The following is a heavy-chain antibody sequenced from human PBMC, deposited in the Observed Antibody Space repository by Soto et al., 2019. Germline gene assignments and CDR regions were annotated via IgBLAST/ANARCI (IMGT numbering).Heavy chain of an antibody. D-gene: IGHD6-19*01. V-gene: IGHV4-34*01. CDR2: INHSGST. CDR1: GGSFSGYY. Sequence: QVQLQQWGAGLLKPSETLSLTCAVYGGSFSGYYWIWIRQPPGKGLEWIGEINHSGSTNYNPSLQSRVTISVDTSKTPFSLRLSSVTAADPAVYYCARETSSPGSGRLPGHYWYFDLWGRGTLVTVSS. CDR3: ARETSSPGSGRLPGHYWYFDL. J-gene: IGHJ2*01.